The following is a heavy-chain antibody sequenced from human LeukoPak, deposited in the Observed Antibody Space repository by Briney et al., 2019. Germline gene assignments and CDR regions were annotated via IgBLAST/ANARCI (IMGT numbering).Heavy chain of an antibody. Sequence: GGSLRLSCAASGFTFSSYSMNWVRQAPGKGLEWVSSISSSSSYIYYADSVKGRFTISRDNAKNSLYLQMNSLRAEDTAVYYCAREGNFWSGYFYYFDYWGQGTLVTVSS. D-gene: IGHD3-3*01. V-gene: IGHV3-21*01. CDR3: AREGNFWSGYFYYFDY. J-gene: IGHJ4*02. CDR1: GFTFSSYS. CDR2: ISSSSSYI.